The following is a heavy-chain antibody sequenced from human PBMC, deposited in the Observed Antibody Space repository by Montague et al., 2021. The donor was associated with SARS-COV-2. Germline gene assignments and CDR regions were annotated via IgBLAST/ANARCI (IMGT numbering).Heavy chain of an antibody. J-gene: IGHJ4*02. CDR2: ISGSGGT. D-gene: IGHD1-1*01. CDR3: AKQRGTITTTFDY. V-gene: IGHV3-23*01. Sequence: SLSLSLSASGFPFNTYGMSWVRQAPGQGLEWVSCISGSGGTYYAGSVKGRFAISRDTSNNTLYLQMNSLRAEDTAIYYCAKQRGTITTTFDYWGQGSLVTVSS. CDR1: GFPFNTYG.